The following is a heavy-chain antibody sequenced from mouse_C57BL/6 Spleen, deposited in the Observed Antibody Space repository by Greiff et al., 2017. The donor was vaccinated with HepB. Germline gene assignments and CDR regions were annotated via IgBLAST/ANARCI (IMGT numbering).Heavy chain of an antibody. V-gene: IGHV1-26*01. CDR3: DRDITTVVEGAMDY. CDR1: GYTFTDYY. Sequence: EVQLQQSGPELVKPGASVKISCKASGYTFTDYYMNWVKQSHGKSLEWIGDINPNNGGTSYNQKFKGKATLTVDKSSSTAYMELRSLTSEDSAVYYCDRDITTVVEGAMDYWGQGTSVTVSS. D-gene: IGHD1-1*01. J-gene: IGHJ4*01. CDR2: INPNNGGT.